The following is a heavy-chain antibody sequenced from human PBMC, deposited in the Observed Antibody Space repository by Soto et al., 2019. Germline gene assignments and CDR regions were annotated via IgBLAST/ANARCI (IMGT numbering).Heavy chain of an antibody. Sequence: QVLLQQWGAGLLKPSETLTLTCAVYGGSFSDYYWSWIRQPPGKGLEWIGEINHTGTTNYNPSLKSRVTNSVDTSKNQFSLKLSSVTAADTAVYYCARGDLRVPGHWGQGTLVTVSS. J-gene: IGHJ1*01. CDR3: ARGDLRVPGH. CDR1: GGSFSDYY. D-gene: IGHD3-10*01. V-gene: IGHV4-34*01. CDR2: INHTGTT.